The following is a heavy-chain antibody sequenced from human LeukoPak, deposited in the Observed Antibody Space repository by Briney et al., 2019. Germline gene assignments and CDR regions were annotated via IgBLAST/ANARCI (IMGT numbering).Heavy chain of an antibody. D-gene: IGHD6-13*01. Sequence: GGSLRLSCAASGFTFSSYSMNWVRQAPGKGLEWVSSISSSSSYIYYADSVKGRFTISRDNAKNSLYLQMNSLRAEDTALYYCAKDIGLRGSSWYWGIYYYYGMDVWGQGTAVTVSS. CDR3: AKDIGLRGSSWYWGIYYYYGMDV. CDR1: GFTFSSYS. J-gene: IGHJ6*02. CDR2: ISSSSSYI. V-gene: IGHV3-21*04.